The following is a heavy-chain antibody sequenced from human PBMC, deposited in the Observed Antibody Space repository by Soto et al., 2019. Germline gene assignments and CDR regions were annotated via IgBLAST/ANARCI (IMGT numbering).Heavy chain of an antibody. V-gene: IGHV3-21*01. J-gene: IGHJ3*02. D-gene: IGHD6-13*01. CDR3: ATSTWYAFDI. CDR1: GFTFSNSI. Sequence: EMQLVESGGGLVKPGGSLRLSCAASGFTFSNSIINWVRQAPGQGLEWVSSISGSSDFLYYADSVKGRFTISRDTATNSLYLQMNSLRAEDTAVYYCATSTWYAFDIWGQGTMVTVSS. CDR2: ISGSSDFL.